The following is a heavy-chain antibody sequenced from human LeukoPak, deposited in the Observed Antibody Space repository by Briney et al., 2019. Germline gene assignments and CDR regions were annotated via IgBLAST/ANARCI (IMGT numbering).Heavy chain of an antibody. J-gene: IGHJ6*02. V-gene: IGHV1-2*02. CDR1: GYTFTGYY. Sequence: APVKVSCRASGYTFTGYYMHWVRQAPGQGLERMGWINPNSGGTNYAQKFQGRVTMTRDTSISTAYMELSRLRSDDTAVYYCARDQVWQLVHYGMDVWGQGTTVTVSS. CDR2: INPNSGGT. D-gene: IGHD6-6*01. CDR3: ARDQVWQLVHYGMDV.